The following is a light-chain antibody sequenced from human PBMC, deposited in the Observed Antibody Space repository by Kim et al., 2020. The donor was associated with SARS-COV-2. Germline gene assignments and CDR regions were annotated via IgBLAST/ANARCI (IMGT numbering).Light chain of an antibody. J-gene: IGLJ3*02. V-gene: IGLV1-47*01. CDR3: AAWDESLSGRV. CDR2: KTD. Sequence: GKGVHTPCSGSNSNCGANNLYRYQQPPGTAPKHLIYKTDQRPSGVPARFSGCKSATSGSLAISGRRSEDEADYYCAAWDESLSGRVFGGGTKLTVL. CDR1: NSNCGANN.